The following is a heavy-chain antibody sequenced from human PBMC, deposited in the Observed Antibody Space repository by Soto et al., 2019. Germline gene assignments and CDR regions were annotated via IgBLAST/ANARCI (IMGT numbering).Heavy chain of an antibody. D-gene: IGHD3-10*01. CDR3: ARAKSRYYGSGSYYKGWFDP. Sequence: QVQLQESGPGLVKPSQTLSLTCTVSGGSISSGDYYWSWIRQPPGKGLEWIGYIYYSGSTYYNPSLKSRVTISVDTSKNQFSLKLSSVTAADTAVYYCARAKSRYYGSGSYYKGWFDPWGQGTLVTVSS. V-gene: IGHV4-30-4*01. J-gene: IGHJ5*02. CDR2: IYYSGST. CDR1: GGSISSGDYY.